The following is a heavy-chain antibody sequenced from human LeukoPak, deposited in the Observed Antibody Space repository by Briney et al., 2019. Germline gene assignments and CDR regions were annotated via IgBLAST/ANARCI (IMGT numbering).Heavy chain of an antibody. Sequence: PSETLSLTCTVSGGSISSYYWSWIRQPAGKGLEWIGRIYTSGSTNYNPSLKSRGTMSVDTSKNQFSLKLSSVTAADTAVYYCARAVYFTMVRGVINDAFDIWGQGTMVTVSS. J-gene: IGHJ3*02. CDR2: IYTSGST. D-gene: IGHD3-10*01. CDR3: ARAVYFTMVRGVINDAFDI. CDR1: GGSISSYY. V-gene: IGHV4-4*07.